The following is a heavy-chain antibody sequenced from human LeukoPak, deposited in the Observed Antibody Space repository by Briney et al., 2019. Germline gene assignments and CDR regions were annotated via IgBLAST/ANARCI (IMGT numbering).Heavy chain of an antibody. D-gene: IGHD4-17*01. CDR3: ARVGTATLMGWWFDP. V-gene: IGHV4-59*01. Sequence: PSETLSLTCTVSGGSISSYYWSWIRQPPGKGLEWIGYIYYSGSTNYNPSLKSRVTISVDTSKNQFSLKLSSVTAADTAVYYCARVGTATLMGWWFDPWGQGTLVTVSS. CDR1: GGSISSYY. J-gene: IGHJ5*02. CDR2: IYYSGST.